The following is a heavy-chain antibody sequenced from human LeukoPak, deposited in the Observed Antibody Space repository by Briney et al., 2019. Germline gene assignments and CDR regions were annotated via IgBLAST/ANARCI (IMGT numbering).Heavy chain of an antibody. V-gene: IGHV1-69*13. CDR1: GGTFSSYA. CDR2: IIPIFGTA. D-gene: IGHD4-17*01. Sequence: ASVKVSSKASGGTFSSYAISWARQAPGQGLEWMGGIIPIFGTANYAQKFQSRVTITADESTSTAYMEMSSLRSEDTAVYYCARGRVDGDREIDYWGQGTLVTVSS. CDR3: ARGRVDGDREIDY. J-gene: IGHJ4*02.